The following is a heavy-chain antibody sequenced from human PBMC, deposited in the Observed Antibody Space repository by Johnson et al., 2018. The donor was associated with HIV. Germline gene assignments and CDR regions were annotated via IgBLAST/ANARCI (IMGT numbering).Heavy chain of an antibody. CDR3: ARGPLFYYSSGLWAFDI. J-gene: IGHJ3*02. Sequence: QVQLVESGGGVVQPGMSLRLSYADSGFTFSRENMHWVRQAPGKGLEWVAVISYDGSNKYYADSVKGRFTISRDNSNNTLYLQMSGLSAEDTALYYCARGPLFYYSSGLWAFDIWGQGTMVTVSS. CDR2: ISYDGSNK. CDR1: GFTFSREN. D-gene: IGHD3-10*01. V-gene: IGHV3-30*03.